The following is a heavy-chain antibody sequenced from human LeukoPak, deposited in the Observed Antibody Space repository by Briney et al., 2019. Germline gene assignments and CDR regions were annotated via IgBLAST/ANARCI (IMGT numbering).Heavy chain of an antibody. CDR2: IYYSGST. Sequence: SETLSLACTVSGGSISSYYWSWIRQPPGKGLEWIGYIYYSGSTNYSPSLKSRVTISVDTSKNQFSLKLSSVTAADTAVYYCAREPFYGDYGGVFDYWGQGTLVTVSS. CDR1: GGSISSYY. D-gene: IGHD4-17*01. V-gene: IGHV4-59*01. J-gene: IGHJ4*02. CDR3: AREPFYGDYGGVFDY.